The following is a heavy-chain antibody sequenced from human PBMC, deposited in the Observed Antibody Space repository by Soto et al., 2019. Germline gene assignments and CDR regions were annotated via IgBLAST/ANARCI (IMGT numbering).Heavy chain of an antibody. J-gene: IGHJ4*02. V-gene: IGHV4-59*01. CDR2: IYYSGST. D-gene: IGHD6-19*01. CDR3: ARDLGRSGWWGHNDY. CDR1: GGSISSYY. Sequence: SETLSLTCTVPGGSISSYYWSWIRQPPGKGLEWIGYIYYSGSTNYNPSLKSRVTISVDTSKNQFSLKLSSVTAADTAVYYCARDLGRSGWWGHNDYWGQGTLVTVSS.